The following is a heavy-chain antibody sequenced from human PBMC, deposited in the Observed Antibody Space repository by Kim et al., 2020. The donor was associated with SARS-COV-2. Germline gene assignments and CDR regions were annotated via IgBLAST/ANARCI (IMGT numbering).Heavy chain of an antibody. Sequence: SPSLQSRLTITKDTSKNQVVLTMTNMDPVDTATYYCAHRRNWNYGGGFDYWGQGTLVTVSS. CDR3: AHRRNWNYGGGFDY. J-gene: IGHJ4*02. D-gene: IGHD1-7*01. V-gene: IGHV2-5*01.